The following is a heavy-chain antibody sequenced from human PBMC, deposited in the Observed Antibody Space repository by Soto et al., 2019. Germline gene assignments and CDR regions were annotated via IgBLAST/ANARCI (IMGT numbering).Heavy chain of an antibody. J-gene: IGHJ6*02. Sequence: GGSLRLSCEASGFNFGAYAMSWVRQAPGKGLEWVSAISGSGGSTYYADSVKGRFTISRDNSKNTLYLQMNSLRAEDTAVYYCARRNIVVVPAATHYYYGMDVWGQGTTVTVSS. CDR2: ISGSGGST. D-gene: IGHD2-2*01. CDR3: ARRNIVVVPAATHYYYGMDV. V-gene: IGHV3-23*01. CDR1: GFNFGAYA.